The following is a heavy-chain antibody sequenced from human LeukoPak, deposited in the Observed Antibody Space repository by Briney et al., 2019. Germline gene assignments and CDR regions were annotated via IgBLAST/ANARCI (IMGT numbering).Heavy chain of an antibody. CDR3: SGFISGYHR. CDR1: GFTVSSNY. V-gene: IGHV3-53*05. CDR2: MYSGGDT. D-gene: IGHD3-22*01. Sequence: GGSLRLSCAASGFTVSSNYMSWVRQAPGKGLDWVSVMYSGGDTYYADSVKGRFTTSRDISLHLQMNSLRAEDTAVYYCSGFISGYHRWGQGTLVTVSS. J-gene: IGHJ4*02.